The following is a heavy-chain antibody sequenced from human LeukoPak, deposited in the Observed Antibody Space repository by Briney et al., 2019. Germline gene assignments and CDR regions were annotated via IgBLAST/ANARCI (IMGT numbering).Heavy chain of an antibody. D-gene: IGHD2-2*01. CDR1: GFTFSSYS. V-gene: IGHV3-21*01. Sequence: GGSLRLSCAASGFTFSSYSINWVRQAPGMGLEWVSSISSSSTYIYCADSVKGRFTISRDNAKNSLYLQMNSLRADDTAVYYCARGYCSSTSCSPDYWGQGTLVTVSS. J-gene: IGHJ4*02. CDR2: ISSSSTYI. CDR3: ARGYCSSTSCSPDY.